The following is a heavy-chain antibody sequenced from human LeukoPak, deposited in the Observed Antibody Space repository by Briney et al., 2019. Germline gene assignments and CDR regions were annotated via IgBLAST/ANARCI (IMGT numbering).Heavy chain of an antibody. V-gene: IGHV4-59*01. CDR2: IYYSGNT. Sequence: PSETLSLTCTVSGGSISSYYWNWIRQPLGKGLEWIGFIYYSGNTNYNPSLKSRVTISVDTSKNQFSLNLTSVTAADTAVYYCARFTPQGYGWGGYNRFDPWGQGTLVTVSS. CDR3: ARFTPQGYGWGGYNRFDP. J-gene: IGHJ5*02. D-gene: IGHD3-16*01. CDR1: GGSISSYY.